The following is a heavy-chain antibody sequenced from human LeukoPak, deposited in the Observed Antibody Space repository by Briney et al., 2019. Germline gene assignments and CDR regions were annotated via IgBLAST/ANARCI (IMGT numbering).Heavy chain of an antibody. V-gene: IGHV1-2*02. CDR3: ARERNLDRDY. CDR1: GGTFSSYA. CDR2: INPNSGGT. Sequence: ASVKVSCKASGGTFSSYAISWVRQAPGQGLEWMGWINPNSGGTNYAQKFQGRVTMTRDTSISTAYMELSRLRSDDTAVYYCARERNLDRDYWGQGTLVTVSS. J-gene: IGHJ4*02. D-gene: IGHD1-14*01.